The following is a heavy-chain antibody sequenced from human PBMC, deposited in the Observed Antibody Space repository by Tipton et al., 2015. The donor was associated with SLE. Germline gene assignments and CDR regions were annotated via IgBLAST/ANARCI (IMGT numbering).Heavy chain of an antibody. Sequence: TLSLTCTVSGGSISSSSYYWGWIRQPPGKGLEWIGSIYYSGSTYYNPSLKSRVTISVDTSKNQFSLKLSSVTAADTAVYYCARQILGAGSFDYWGQGTLVIASS. CDR1: GGSISSSSYY. CDR3: ARQILGAGSFDY. CDR2: IYYSGST. D-gene: IGHD1-26*01. J-gene: IGHJ4*02. V-gene: IGHV4-39*01.